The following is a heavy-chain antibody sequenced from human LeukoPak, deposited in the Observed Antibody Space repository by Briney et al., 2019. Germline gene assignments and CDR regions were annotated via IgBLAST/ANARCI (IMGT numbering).Heavy chain of an antibody. V-gene: IGHV4-38-2*02. D-gene: IGHD2-15*01. CDR2: INHSGST. CDR3: ARVPDCSGGSCYSIGGGWFDP. CDR1: GYSTNSAYY. Sequence: KSSETLSLTCTVSGYSTNSAYYWGWIRQPPGKGLEWIGEINHSGSTNYNPSLKSRVTISVDTSKNQFSLKLSSVTAADTAVYYCARVPDCSGGSCYSIGGGWFDPWGQGTLVTVSS. J-gene: IGHJ5*02.